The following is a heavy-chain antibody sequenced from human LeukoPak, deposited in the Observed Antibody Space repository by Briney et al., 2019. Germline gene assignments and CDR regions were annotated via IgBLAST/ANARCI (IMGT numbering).Heavy chain of an antibody. CDR1: GGSFSGYY. J-gene: IGHJ6*03. CDR3: ARGIPPRYCSGGSCYSKHYYYYYMDV. V-gene: IGHV4-34*01. Sequence: PSXTLSLTCAVYGGSFSGYYWSWIRQPPGKGLEWIGEINHSGSTNYNPSLKSRVTISVDTSKKQFSLKRRYVPAEDTAVYYCARGIPPRYCSGGSCYSKHYYYYYMDVWGKGTTVTVSS. D-gene: IGHD2-15*01. CDR2: INHSGST.